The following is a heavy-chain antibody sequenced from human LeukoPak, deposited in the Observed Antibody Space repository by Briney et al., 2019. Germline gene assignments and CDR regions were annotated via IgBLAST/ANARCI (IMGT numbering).Heavy chain of an antibody. Sequence: GGSLRLSCAASGFTFSSYSMSWVRQAPGKGLEWISGISVSGHRTYHAASVKGRFTISRDNARNSLYLEMNSLRVEDTALYHCATYDTSGYYESWGQGTLVTVSS. V-gene: IGHV3-23*01. CDR1: GFTFSSYS. CDR2: ISVSGHRT. CDR3: ATYDTSGYYES. D-gene: IGHD3-22*01. J-gene: IGHJ4*02.